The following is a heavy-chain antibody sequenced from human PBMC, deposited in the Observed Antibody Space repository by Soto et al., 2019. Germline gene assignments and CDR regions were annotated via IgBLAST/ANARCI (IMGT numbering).Heavy chain of an antibody. J-gene: IGHJ4*02. Sequence: SETLSLTCTVSGGSMDTYYWGWFRQPPGKGLEWVGYIYYSGSTTYSPSLKSRVTISVDTSKNQFSLKLDSVTAADTAVYYCARLGGYYQAFDQWGQGSLVTVSS. CDR2: IYYSGST. D-gene: IGHD3-22*01. V-gene: IGHV4-59*08. CDR3: ARLGGYYQAFDQ. CDR1: GGSMDTYY.